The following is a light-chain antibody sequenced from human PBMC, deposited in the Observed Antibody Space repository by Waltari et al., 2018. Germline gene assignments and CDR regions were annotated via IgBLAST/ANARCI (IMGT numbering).Light chain of an antibody. CDR2: WAS. V-gene: IGKV4-1*01. J-gene: IGKJ3*01. CDR3: QQYFIAPLT. CDR1: QSVLYSSNNKNY. Sequence: DIVMTQSPDSLAVSLGERATINCKSSQSVLYSSNNKNYLAWYQQQPGQPPKLLIYWASTRESGVPERFSGSGSGTDFTLTISSLQAEDVAVYYCQQYFIAPLTFGPGTKVDIK.